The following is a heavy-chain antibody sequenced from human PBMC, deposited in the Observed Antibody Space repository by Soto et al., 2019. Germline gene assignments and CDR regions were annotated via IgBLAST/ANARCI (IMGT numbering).Heavy chain of an antibody. J-gene: IGHJ6*03. CDR2: INHSGST. CDR1: GGSFSGYY. V-gene: IGHV4-34*01. Sequence: QVQLQQWGAGLLKPSETLSLTCAVYGGSFSGYYWSWIRQPPGKGLEWIGEINHSGSTNYNPSLKRRVTISVDTSKNQFSLKLRSVTAADTAVYYCARLPAYSVAGRYYYYMDVWGKGSTVTVSS. D-gene: IGHD2-15*01. CDR3: ARLPAYSVAGRYYYYMDV.